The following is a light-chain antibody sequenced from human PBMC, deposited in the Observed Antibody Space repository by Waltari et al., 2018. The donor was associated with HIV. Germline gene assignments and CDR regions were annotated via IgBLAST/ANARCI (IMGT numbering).Light chain of an antibody. CDR1: TSNVGSYY. Sequence: QSVLTQPPSVSAAPGQKVSISCSGGTSNVGSYYVSWYQQFPGAAPKLLIYEDNDRSSGIPDRFSGSKSGTSATLGITGLQPGDEADYYCETWDSSLSAVVFGGGTKLTVL. J-gene: IGLJ2*01. CDR3: ETWDSSLSAVV. CDR2: EDN. V-gene: IGLV1-51*01.